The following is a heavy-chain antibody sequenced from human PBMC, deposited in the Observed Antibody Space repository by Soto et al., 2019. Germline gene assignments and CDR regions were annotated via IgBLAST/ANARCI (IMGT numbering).Heavy chain of an antibody. V-gene: IGHV1-24*01. Sequence: GASVKVSCKVSGYTLTELSMHWVRQAPGKGLEWMGGFDPEDGETIYAQEFQGRVTMTEDTSTDTAYMELSSLRSEDTAVYYCATSGGSYPDAFDIWGQGTMVTVSS. CDR1: GYTLTELS. D-gene: IGHD1-26*01. CDR3: ATSGGSYPDAFDI. CDR2: FDPEDGET. J-gene: IGHJ3*02.